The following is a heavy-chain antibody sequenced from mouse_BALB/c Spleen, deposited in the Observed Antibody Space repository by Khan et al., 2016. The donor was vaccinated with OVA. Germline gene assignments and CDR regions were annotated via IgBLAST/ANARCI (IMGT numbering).Heavy chain of an antibody. Sequence: QIQLVQSGPELKEPGETVKISCKASGYTLTNYGMNWVKQAPGKGLKWMGWINTYNGEPTYAEDFKGRIAFSLETSASTAYLQINNLKNEYTATYFCARSNGNSWFAYWGQGTLVTVSA. CDR1: GYTLTNYG. CDR3: ARSNGNSWFAY. V-gene: IGHV9-3-1*01. D-gene: IGHD2-1*01. J-gene: IGHJ3*01. CDR2: INTYNGEP.